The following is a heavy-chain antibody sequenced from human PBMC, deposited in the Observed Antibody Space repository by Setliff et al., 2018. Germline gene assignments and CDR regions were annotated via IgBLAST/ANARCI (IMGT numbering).Heavy chain of an antibody. CDR1: GFTFSSYT. Sequence: GGSLRLSCAASGFTFSSYTMHWVRQAPGKGLEWVALISSDGSHKYYTDSVKGRFTISRDNAKKSLYLQMNSLRAEDTAVYYCACPDILTGLSDYWGQGTLVTVSS. D-gene: IGHD3-9*01. V-gene: IGHV3-30*04. CDR3: ACPDILTGLSDY. J-gene: IGHJ4*02. CDR2: ISSDGSHK.